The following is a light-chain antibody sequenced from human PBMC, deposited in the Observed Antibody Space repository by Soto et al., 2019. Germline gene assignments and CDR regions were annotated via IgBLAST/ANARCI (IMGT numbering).Light chain of an antibody. V-gene: IGKV3-20*01. CDR1: QSVSSSY. CDR2: GAS. J-gene: IGKJ1*01. Sequence: EIVLTQSPGTLSLSPGERATLSCRASQSVSSSYLAWYQQKPGQAPRLLIYGASSRATGIPDRFSGSGSGTDFTITISRLEPEDCAVYYCQQYGSSQGWTFGQGTKVDIK. CDR3: QQYGSSQGWT.